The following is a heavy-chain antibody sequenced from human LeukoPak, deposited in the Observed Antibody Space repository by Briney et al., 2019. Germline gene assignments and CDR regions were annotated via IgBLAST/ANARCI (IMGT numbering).Heavy chain of an antibody. D-gene: IGHD6-13*01. CDR3: ARDSSPGGSRSWKTNL. V-gene: IGHV3-21*01. CDR2: ISRSSSYI. Sequence: GGSLRLSCAPSAFTFSSYSMNWVRQAPGKRLDWVSSISRSSSYIYYADSVKGRFTISRDNAKNSLYLQMNSRRAEDTAVYYCARDSSPGGSRSWKTNLWGQGTLVTVSS. J-gene: IGHJ5*02. CDR1: AFTFSSYS.